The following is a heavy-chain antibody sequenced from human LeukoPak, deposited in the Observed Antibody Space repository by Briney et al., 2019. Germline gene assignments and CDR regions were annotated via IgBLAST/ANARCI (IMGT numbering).Heavy chain of an antibody. Sequence: SQTLSLTCAISGDSVSSNSAAWNWIRQSPSRGLEWLGRTYYRSKWYNDYAVSVRSRITINPDTSKNQFSLQLNSVTPEDTAVYYCARDRAGVYSYGSGSYYKRADAFDIWGQGTMVTVSS. CDR3: ARDRAGVYSYGSGSYYKRADAFDI. V-gene: IGHV6-1*01. J-gene: IGHJ3*02. CDR1: GDSVSSNSAA. CDR2: TYYRSKWYN. D-gene: IGHD3-10*01.